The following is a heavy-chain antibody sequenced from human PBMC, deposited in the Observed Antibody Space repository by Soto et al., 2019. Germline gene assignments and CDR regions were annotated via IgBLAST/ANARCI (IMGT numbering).Heavy chain of an antibody. CDR1: GDSISSGGYS. CDR2: IYQSGST. V-gene: IGHV4-30-2*01. D-gene: IGHD4-17*01. J-gene: IGHJ4*02. CDR3: ARDTTVGYYFEY. Sequence: SETLSLTCAVSGDSISSGGYSWTWIRQPPGKGLEWIGHIYQSGSTLYNPSLESRVAISVDKSKNLFSLDLSSVTAADTAVYYCARDTTVGYYFEYLGQGVLLTVSS.